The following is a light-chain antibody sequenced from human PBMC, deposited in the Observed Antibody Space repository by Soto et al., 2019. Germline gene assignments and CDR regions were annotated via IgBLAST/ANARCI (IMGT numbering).Light chain of an antibody. V-gene: IGKV1-5*03. CDR2: KAS. Sequence: DIQMTQSPSTLSASVGDRVTIACRASKSMNSWLAWYQQKPGRAPKLLIYKASSLESGVPSRFSGSGSGTEFTLTISSLQPDDFATYFCQQYTSYSTFGQGTKVEIK. CDR3: QQYTSYST. J-gene: IGKJ1*01. CDR1: KSMNSW.